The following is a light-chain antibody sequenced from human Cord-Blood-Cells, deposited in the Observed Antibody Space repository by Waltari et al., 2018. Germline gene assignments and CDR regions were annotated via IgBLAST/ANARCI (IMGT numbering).Light chain of an antibody. J-gene: IGKJ1*01. CDR2: ASS. Sequence: DIQMTQSPSSLSASEGDRVTITCRASQSISSYLNWYQQKPGKAPKLLIYASSSLQSGVPSRFSCSGSGTDFTLTISSLQPEDFATYYCQQSYSTPRTFGQGTKVEIK. CDR1: QSISSY. CDR3: QQSYSTPRT. V-gene: IGKV1-39*01.